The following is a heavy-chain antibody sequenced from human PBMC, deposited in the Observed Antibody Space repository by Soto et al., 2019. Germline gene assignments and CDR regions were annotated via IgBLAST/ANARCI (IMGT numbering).Heavy chain of an antibody. D-gene: IGHD3-9*01. CDR2: IYYRGNT. V-gene: IGHV4-39*01. J-gene: IGHJ4*02. Sequence: QLQLQESGPGLVKPSETLSLTCSVSGDSINSDNYYWGWIRQPPGKGLEWIGSIYYRGNTYYNPSLKTRATIPLDKSKSQFSLKLNSVTAADSAVYFCARLEGLATISYYFDYWGQGTLATVSS. CDR3: ARLEGLATISYYFDY. CDR1: GDSINSDNYY.